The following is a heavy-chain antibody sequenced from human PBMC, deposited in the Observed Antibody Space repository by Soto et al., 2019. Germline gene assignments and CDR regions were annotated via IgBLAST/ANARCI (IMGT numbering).Heavy chain of an antibody. V-gene: IGHV3-11*01. J-gene: IGHJ6*02. Sequence: VQLVESGGGLVKPGGSLRLSCAASGFTFSDYYMSWIRQAPGKGLEWVSYISSSGSTIYYADSVKGRFTISRDNAKNSLYLQMNSLRAEDTAVYYCAKEQQLVRGYYYYYGMDVWGQGTTVTVSS. CDR1: GFTFSDYY. D-gene: IGHD6-13*01. CDR3: AKEQQLVRGYYYYYGMDV. CDR2: ISSSGSTI.